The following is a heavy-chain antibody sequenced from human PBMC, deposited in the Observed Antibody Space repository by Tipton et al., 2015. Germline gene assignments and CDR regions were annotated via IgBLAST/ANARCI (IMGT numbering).Heavy chain of an antibody. CDR3: ARVGVNYGLDV. CDR2: ISTSVTT. V-gene: IGHV4-4*07. Sequence: TLSLTCSVSGGFVSSYYWGWIRQAAGKELEWIGRISTSVTTNFNPSPKSRVSMSLDTSKNEISLKLTSLIAADTAVYYCARVGVNYGLDVWGQGTTVTVS. CDR1: GGFVSSYY. J-gene: IGHJ6*02.